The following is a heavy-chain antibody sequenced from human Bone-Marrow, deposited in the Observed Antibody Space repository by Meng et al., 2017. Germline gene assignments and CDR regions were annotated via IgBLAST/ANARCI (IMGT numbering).Heavy chain of an antibody. D-gene: IGHD2-21*02. J-gene: IGHJ5*02. V-gene: IGHV3-21*01. CDR1: GFTFSSYS. CDR2: ISSSSSYI. Sequence: GESLKISCAASGFTFSSYSMNWVRQAPGKGLEWVSSISSSSSYIYYADSVKGRFTISRDNAKNSLYLQMNSLRAEDTAVYYCARDPLYCGGDCSINWFDPWGQRTLVTVSS. CDR3: ARDPLYCGGDCSINWFDP.